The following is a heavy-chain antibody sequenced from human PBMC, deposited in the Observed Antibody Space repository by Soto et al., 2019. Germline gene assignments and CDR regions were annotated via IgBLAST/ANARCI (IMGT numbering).Heavy chain of an antibody. J-gene: IGHJ4*02. CDR2: INAGYGNT. CDR3: ARDTGDGTFDF. V-gene: IGHV1-3*01. D-gene: IGHD7-27*01. CDR1: GYTFTGYF. Sequence: GASVKVSCKTSGYTFTGYFIHWVRQAPGQRLEWMGWINAGYGNTKSSQKFQDRVTISRDTSASTAYMELTSLRSEDTAVYYCARDTGDGTFDFWGQGTLVTVSS.